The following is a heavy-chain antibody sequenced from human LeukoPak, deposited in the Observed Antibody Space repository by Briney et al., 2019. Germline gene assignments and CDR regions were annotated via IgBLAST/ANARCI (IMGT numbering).Heavy chain of an antibody. J-gene: IGHJ4*02. CDR2: IDYSGST. CDR3: AREGKLTGYFGGLGFNY. Sequence: PSETLSLTCTVSGGSISSYYWSWIRQPPGKGLEWIGNIDYSGSTIYNPALKNRVTVSVDTSKNQFSLNLTSVTAADTAVYYCAREGKLTGYFGGLGFNYWGQGILVTVSS. D-gene: IGHD6-19*01. CDR1: GGSISSYY. V-gene: IGHV4-59*01.